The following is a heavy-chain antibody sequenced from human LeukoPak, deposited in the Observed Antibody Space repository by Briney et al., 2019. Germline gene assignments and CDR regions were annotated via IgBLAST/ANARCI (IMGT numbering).Heavy chain of an antibody. CDR3: AHKGHLDSSCYYFD. CDR1: GFSLSTSGVG. D-gene: IGHD3-22*01. Sequence: SGPTLVKPTQTLTLTCTFSGFSLSTSGVGVGWIRQPPGKALEWLALIYWDDDKRYSPSLKSRLTITKDTSKNQVVLTMTNMDPVDTATYYCAHKGHLDSSCYYFDGGQGTLVTVSS. CDR2: IYWDDDK. V-gene: IGHV2-5*02. J-gene: IGHJ4*02.